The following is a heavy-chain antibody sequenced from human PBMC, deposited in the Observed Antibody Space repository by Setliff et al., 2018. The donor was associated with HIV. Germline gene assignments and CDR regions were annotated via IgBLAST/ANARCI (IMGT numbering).Heavy chain of an antibody. D-gene: IGHD1-1*01. V-gene: IGHV3-23*03. CDR1: GFTFGSYT. Sequence: LRLSCEGSGFTFGSYTMSWVRQAPGKRLEWLSVIYSGSGSTKYADSVKGRFTVSRDNSKNMLYLQMTRLSVEDTATYHCAKETPMGLDWSSPDPRNYNAYYYMDVWGEGTTVTVSS. J-gene: IGHJ6*03. CDR2: IYSGSGST. CDR3: AKETPMGLDWSSPDPRNYNAYYYMDV.